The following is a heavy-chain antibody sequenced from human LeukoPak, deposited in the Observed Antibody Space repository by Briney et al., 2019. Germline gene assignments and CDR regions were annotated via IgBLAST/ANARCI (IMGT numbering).Heavy chain of an antibody. Sequence: SETLSLTCAVYSGSFSGYSWTWIRQPPEKGLEWIGEINHSGNTNYNPSLTSRVTIAVDTSKNQFSLKLISVTAADTAVYFCARGALGWYGGFDLWGQGTLVTVSS. CDR1: SGSFSGYS. V-gene: IGHV4-34*01. CDR3: ARGALGWYGGFDL. D-gene: IGHD6-19*01. CDR2: INHSGNT. J-gene: IGHJ4*02.